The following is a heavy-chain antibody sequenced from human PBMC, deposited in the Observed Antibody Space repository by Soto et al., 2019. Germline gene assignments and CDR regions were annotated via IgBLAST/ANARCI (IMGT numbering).Heavy chain of an antibody. CDR1: GGSISSYY. D-gene: IGHD6-13*01. J-gene: IGHJ4*02. V-gene: IGHV4-59*01. Sequence: PSETLSLTCTVSGGSISSYYWSWIRRPPGKGLEWIGYIYYSGSTNYNPSLKSRVTISVDTSKNQFSLKLSSVTAADTAVYYCARDRSSSWLVGYFDYWGQGTLVTVSS. CDR2: IYYSGST. CDR3: ARDRSSSWLVGYFDY.